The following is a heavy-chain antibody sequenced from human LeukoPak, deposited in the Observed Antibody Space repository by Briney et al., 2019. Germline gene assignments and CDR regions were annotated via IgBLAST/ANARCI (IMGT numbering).Heavy chain of an antibody. CDR2: IYHSGNT. D-gene: IGHD3-10*01. Sequence: SQTLSLTCTVSGGSITSGDYYWTWIRQLPGKGLGWIGYIYHSGNTYYNPSLKSRVIISVDTSKNQFSLKLNSVTAADTAVYYCARAASGSGPWLDHLGQGALVTVSS. V-gene: IGHV4-31*03. J-gene: IGHJ5*02. CDR1: GGSITSGDYY. CDR3: ARAASGSGPWLDH.